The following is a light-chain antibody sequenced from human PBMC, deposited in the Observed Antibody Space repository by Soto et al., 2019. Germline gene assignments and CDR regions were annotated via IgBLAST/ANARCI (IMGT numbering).Light chain of an antibody. V-gene: IGKV3-11*01. Sequence: EIVLTQSPATLSLSPGERATLSCRASQSVSSYLAWYQQKPGQAPRLLIYDASNRATGLPARFSGSGSGTDFTLTISSVEPEVFAVYYCQQRSNWIPFGQGTRLEIK. J-gene: IGKJ5*01. CDR2: DAS. CDR3: QQRSNWIP. CDR1: QSVSSY.